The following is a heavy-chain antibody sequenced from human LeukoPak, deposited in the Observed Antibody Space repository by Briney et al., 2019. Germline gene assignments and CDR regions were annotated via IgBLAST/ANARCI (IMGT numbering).Heavy chain of an antibody. Sequence: PGGSLRLSCAASGFTFSSYAMHWVRQAPGKGLEWVAVISYDGSNKYYADSVKGRFTISRDNSKNTLYLQMNSLRAEDTAVYYCAREGPYCGGDCYIFDYWGQGTLVTVSS. CDR2: ISYDGSNK. CDR1: GFTFSSYA. D-gene: IGHD2-21*02. V-gene: IGHV3-30-3*01. CDR3: AREGPYCGGDCYIFDY. J-gene: IGHJ4*02.